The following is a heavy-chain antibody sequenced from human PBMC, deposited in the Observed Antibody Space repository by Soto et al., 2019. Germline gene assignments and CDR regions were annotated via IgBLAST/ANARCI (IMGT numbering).Heavy chain of an antibody. Sequence: SETLSLTCAVYGGSFSGYYWSWIRQPPGKGLEWIGEINHSGSTNYNPSPKSRVTISVDTSKNQFSLKLSSVTAADTAVYYCARGRPRGVISNPSDYWGQGTLVTVSS. V-gene: IGHV4-34*01. CDR3: ARGRPRGVISNPSDY. CDR2: INHSGST. CDR1: GGSFSGYY. D-gene: IGHD3-10*01. J-gene: IGHJ4*02.